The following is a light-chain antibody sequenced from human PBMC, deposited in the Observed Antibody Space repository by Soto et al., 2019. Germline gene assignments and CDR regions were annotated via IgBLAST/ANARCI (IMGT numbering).Light chain of an antibody. CDR2: EVT. CDR3: SSYTSTNTPYV. V-gene: IGLV2-14*01. J-gene: IGLJ1*01. Sequence: QSALTQPASVSGSPGQSITISCTGSSSDVGAYNFVSWYQHHPGRAPKLILYEVTTRPSGVSSRFSGSKSGNPASLTISGLQADDEATYYCSSYTSTNTPYVFGTGTKLTVL. CDR1: SSDVGAYNF.